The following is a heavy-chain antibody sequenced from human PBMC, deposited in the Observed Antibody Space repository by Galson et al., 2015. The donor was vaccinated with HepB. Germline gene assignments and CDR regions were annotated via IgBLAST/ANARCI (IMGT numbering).Heavy chain of an antibody. J-gene: IGHJ5*02. CDR2: IYTSGST. V-gene: IGHV4-4*07. CDR3: ARDGALGVTNWFDP. D-gene: IGHD1-26*01. Sequence: ETLSLTCTVSGGSISSYYWSGIRQPAGRGLEWIGRIYTSGSTNYNPSLKSRVTMSVDTSKNQFSLKLSSVTAADTAVYYCARDGALGVTNWFDPWGQGTLVTVSS. CDR1: GGSISSYY.